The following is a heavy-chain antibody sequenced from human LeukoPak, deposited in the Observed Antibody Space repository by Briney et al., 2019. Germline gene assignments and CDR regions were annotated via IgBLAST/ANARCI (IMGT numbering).Heavy chain of an antibody. CDR2: IRNDGSQK. CDR3: AKEISCAATTCQGNDAFHI. CDR1: GFSFSSYG. V-gene: IGHV3-30*02. J-gene: IGHJ3*02. D-gene: IGHD2-15*01. Sequence: GGSLRLSCEVSGFSFSSYGMHWVRQAPGRGLEWVAFIRNDGSQKSYGDSVKGRFTISRDNSKNTLYLQMDSLRPDDTAIYYCAKEISCAATTCQGNDAFHIWGQGTVVTVSS.